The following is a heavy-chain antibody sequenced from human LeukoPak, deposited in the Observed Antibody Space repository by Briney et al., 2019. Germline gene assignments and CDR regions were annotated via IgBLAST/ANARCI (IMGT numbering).Heavy chain of an antibody. V-gene: IGHV1-18*04. Sequence: ASVKVSCKASGYTFTGYYMHWVRQAPGQGLEWMGWINPNSGNTNYAQKLQGRVTMTTDTSTSTAYMELRSLRSDDTAVYYCARDSLTGDLVFPPFDPWGQGTLVTVSS. CDR3: ARDSLTGDLVFPPFDP. D-gene: IGHD7-27*01. CDR1: GYTFTGYY. J-gene: IGHJ5*02. CDR2: INPNSGNT.